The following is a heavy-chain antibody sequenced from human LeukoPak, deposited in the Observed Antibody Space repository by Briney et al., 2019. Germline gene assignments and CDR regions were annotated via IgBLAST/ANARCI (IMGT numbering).Heavy chain of an antibody. CDR3: ARDSRRYFESNWFDP. Sequence: SETLSLTCTVSGGSISNSSYFWGWIRQPPGRGLEWIGSIYHSGSTYYNSSLKSRVTISVDTSKNQFSLKLSSVTAADTAVYYCARDSRRYFESNWFDPWGQGTLVTVSS. CDR2: IYHSGST. D-gene: IGHD3-9*01. J-gene: IGHJ5*02. V-gene: IGHV4-39*07. CDR1: GGSISNSSYF.